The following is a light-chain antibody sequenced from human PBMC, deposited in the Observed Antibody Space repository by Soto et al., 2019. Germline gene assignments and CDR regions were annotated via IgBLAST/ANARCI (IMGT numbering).Light chain of an antibody. Sequence: QSVLTQPASVSGSPGQSITISCTGTISDVGGYNYVSWYQQHPGKAPKLMIYEVSNRPSGVSNRFSGSKSGNTASLTISGLQAEDEADYYCSSYTSSSTIYVFGTGTKVTVL. CDR2: EVS. V-gene: IGLV2-14*01. CDR3: SSYTSSSTIYV. J-gene: IGLJ1*01. CDR1: ISDVGGYNY.